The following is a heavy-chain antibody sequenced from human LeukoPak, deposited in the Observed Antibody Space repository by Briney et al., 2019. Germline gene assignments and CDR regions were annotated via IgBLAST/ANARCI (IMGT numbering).Heavy chain of an antibody. CDR3: ARDFWSSSWYNYYYYYMDV. CDR2: ISAYNGNT. Sequence: ASVKVSCKASGYTFTSYGISWVRQAPGQGLEWMGWISAYNGNTNYAQKLQGRVTMTTDTSTSTAYMELRSLRSDDTAVYYCARDFWSSSWYNYYYYYMDVWGKGTTVTVSS. J-gene: IGHJ6*03. D-gene: IGHD6-13*01. CDR1: GYTFTSYG. V-gene: IGHV1-18*01.